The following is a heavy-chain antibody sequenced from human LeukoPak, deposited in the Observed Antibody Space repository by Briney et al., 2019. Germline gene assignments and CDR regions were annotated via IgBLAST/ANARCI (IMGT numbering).Heavy chain of an antibody. CDR3: ARHTEILPNHYGMDV. CDR2: IYPGDSDT. V-gene: IGHV5-51*01. D-gene: IGHD2-15*01. Sequence: GESQKISCKGSGYSFTSYWIGWVRQMPGKGLEWMGIIYPGDSDTRYSPSFQGQVTISADKSISTAYLQWSSLKASDTAMYYCARHTEILPNHYGMDVWGQGTTVTVSS. J-gene: IGHJ6*02. CDR1: GYSFTSYW.